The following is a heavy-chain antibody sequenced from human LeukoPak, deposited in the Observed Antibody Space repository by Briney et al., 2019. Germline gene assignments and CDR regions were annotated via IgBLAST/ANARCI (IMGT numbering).Heavy chain of an antibody. CDR1: RGSVSSAY. D-gene: IGHD6-19*01. J-gene: IGHJ4*02. V-gene: IGHV4-59*02. CDR2: MYNSEIT. CDR3: ATGHSSGWFDY. Sequence: SETLSLTCTVSRGSVSSAYWSWIRQPPGKRLEWIGYMYNSEITNYNPSLKSRVTMSLGMSKNQSSLDLTSVSEADTAVYYCATGHSSGWFDYWGQGSLVIVSS.